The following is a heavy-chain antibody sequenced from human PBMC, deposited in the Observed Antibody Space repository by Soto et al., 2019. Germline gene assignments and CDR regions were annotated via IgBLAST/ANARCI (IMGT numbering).Heavy chain of an antibody. J-gene: IGHJ4*02. V-gene: IGHV3-7*03. CDR3: ASHDILTSGPIDY. D-gene: IGHD3-9*01. CDR2: IKQDGSEK. Sequence: GGSLRLSCAASGFTFSSYWMSWVRQAPGKGLEWVANIKQDGSEKYYVDSVKGRFTISRDNAKNSLYLQMNSLRAEDTAVYYCASHDILTSGPIDYWGQGTLVTVSS. CDR1: GFTFSSYW.